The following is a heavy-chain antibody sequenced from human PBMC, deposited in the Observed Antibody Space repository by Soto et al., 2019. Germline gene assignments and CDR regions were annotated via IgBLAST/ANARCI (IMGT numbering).Heavy chain of an antibody. CDR2: INPNSGGT. J-gene: IGHJ5*02. CDR1: GYTVTGYY. CDR3: ARGGIAEDHWFGP. V-gene: IGHV1-2*04. Sequence: ASVKVSCKASGYTVTGYYMHWVRQAPGQGLEWMGWINPNSGGTNYAQKFQGWVTMTRDTSISTAYMELSRLRSDDTAVYYCARGGIAEDHWFGPWCQGTWVSVSS.